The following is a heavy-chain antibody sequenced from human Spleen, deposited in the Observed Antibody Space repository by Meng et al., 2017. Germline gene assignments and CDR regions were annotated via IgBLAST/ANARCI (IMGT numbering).Heavy chain of an antibody. J-gene: IGHJ1*01. Sequence: HVQLQQGGAGLLKPSETLSLTCAVYGGSFSSYYWSWIRQPPGKGLEWIGEINHSGSTNYNPSLKSRVTISVDTSKNQFSLKLSSVTAADTAVYYCARGARNYARKYFQHWGQGTLVTVSS. CDR1: GGSFSSYY. V-gene: IGHV4-34*02. CDR3: ARGARNYARKYFQH. D-gene: IGHD1-7*01. CDR2: INHSGST.